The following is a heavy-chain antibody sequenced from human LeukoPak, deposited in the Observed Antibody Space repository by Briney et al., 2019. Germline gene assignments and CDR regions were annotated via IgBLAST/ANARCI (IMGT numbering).Heavy chain of an antibody. V-gene: IGHV1-46*01. CDR2: INPSGGST. CDR3: ARDQVIVVVTAAMPEY. Sequence: GASVKVSCKASGYTFTSYYMHWVRQAPGQGLEWMGIINPSGGSTNYAQKFQVRVTMTRDTSTSTVYMELSSLRSEDTAVYYCARDQVIVVVTAAMPEYWGQGTLVTVSS. CDR1: GYTFTSYY. D-gene: IGHD2-2*01. J-gene: IGHJ4*02.